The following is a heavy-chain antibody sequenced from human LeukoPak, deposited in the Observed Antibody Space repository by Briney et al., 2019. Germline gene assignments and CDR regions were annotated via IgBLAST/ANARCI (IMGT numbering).Heavy chain of an antibody. Sequence: SETLSLTPTLSGGSISSYYWSWIREPAGKGLEWIWRVYTSGSTNYNPSLKSRVTMSVDTSKNQFSLKLSSVTAADTAVYYCARGDFSGSGTYYNRDYYGMDVWGQGTTVTVSS. CDR1: GGSISSYY. V-gene: IGHV4-4*07. CDR3: ARGDFSGSGTYYNRDYYGMDV. CDR2: VYTSGST. J-gene: IGHJ6*02. D-gene: IGHD3-10*01.